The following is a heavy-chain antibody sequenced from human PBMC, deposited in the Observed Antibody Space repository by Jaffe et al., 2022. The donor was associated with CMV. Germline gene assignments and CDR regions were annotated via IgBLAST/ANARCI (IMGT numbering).Heavy chain of an antibody. J-gene: IGHJ6*03. CDR3: ARDNVHTVTTPYYYYMDV. Sequence: EVQLVESGGGLVQPGGSLRLSCAASGFTFSSYWMHWVRQAPGKGLVWVSRINSDGSSTSYADSVKGRFTISRDNAKNTLYLQMNSLRAEDTAVYYCARDNVHTVTTPYYYYMDVWGKGTTVTVSS. D-gene: IGHD4-4*01. CDR2: INSDGSST. V-gene: IGHV3-74*01. CDR1: GFTFSSYW.